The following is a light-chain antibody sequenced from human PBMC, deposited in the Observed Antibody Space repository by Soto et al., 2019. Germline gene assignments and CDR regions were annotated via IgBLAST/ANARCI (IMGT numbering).Light chain of an antibody. J-gene: IGLJ1*01. Sequence: QSVLTQPASVSGSPGQSVTISCTGTSSDVGAYKYVSWYQKHPGKAPKLMIHGVSNRPSGISNRFSGSKSGNTAFLTISGLQPEDEADYYCSSFTGPTTLDVFGTGTKLTVL. V-gene: IGLV2-14*03. CDR2: GVS. CDR1: SSDVGAYKY. CDR3: SSFTGPTTLDV.